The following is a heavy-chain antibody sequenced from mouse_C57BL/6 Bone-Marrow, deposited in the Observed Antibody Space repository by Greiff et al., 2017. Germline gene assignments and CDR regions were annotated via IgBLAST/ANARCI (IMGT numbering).Heavy chain of an antibody. J-gene: IGHJ3*01. CDR2: IRNKANNHAT. CDR1: GFTFSDAW. D-gene: IGHD1-1*01. V-gene: IGHV6-6*01. CDR3: TRGILRAWFAY. Sequence: EVQRVESGGGLVQPGGSLKLSCAASGFTFSDAWMDWVRQSPEKGLELVAEIRNKANNHATYSAECVKGRFTISRDDSKSSVYLQMNSLRAEDTGIYSCTRGILRAWFAYWGQGTLVTVSA.